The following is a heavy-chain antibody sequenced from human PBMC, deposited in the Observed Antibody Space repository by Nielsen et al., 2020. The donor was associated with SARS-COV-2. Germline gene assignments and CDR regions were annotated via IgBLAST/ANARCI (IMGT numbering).Heavy chain of an antibody. J-gene: IGHJ4*02. V-gene: IGHV3-9*01. D-gene: IGHD3-22*01. Sequence: SLKISCAASGFTFSSHAMTWVRQAPGKGLEWVSGISWNSGSIGCADSVKGRFTISRDNAKNSLYLQMNSLRAEDTALYYCAKDIGGNYDSSGYYYWGQGTLVTVSS. CDR3: AKDIGGNYDSSGYYY. CDR2: ISWNSGSI. CDR1: GFTFSSHA.